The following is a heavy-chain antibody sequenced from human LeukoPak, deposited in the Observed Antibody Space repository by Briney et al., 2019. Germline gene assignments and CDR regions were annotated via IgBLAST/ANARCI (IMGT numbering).Heavy chain of an antibody. V-gene: IGHV4-39*01. CDR3: ASRYCSSTSCPFDY. CDR1: GGSISSSSYY. CDR2: IYYSGST. J-gene: IGHJ4*02. D-gene: IGHD2-2*01. Sequence: PETPSLTCTVSGGSISSSSYYWGWIRQPPGKGLEWIGSIYYSGSTYYNPSLKSRVTISVDTSKNQFSLKLSSVTAADTAVYYCASRYCSSTSCPFDYWGQGTLVTVSS.